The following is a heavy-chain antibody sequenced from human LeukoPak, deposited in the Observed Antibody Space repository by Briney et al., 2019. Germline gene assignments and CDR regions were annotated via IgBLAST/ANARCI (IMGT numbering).Heavy chain of an antibody. V-gene: IGHV1-69*04. CDR1: GGTFSSYA. CDR2: IIPILGIA. CDR3: AREMQITMVRGADAFDI. J-gene: IGHJ3*02. Sequence: ASVKVSCKASGGTFSSYAISWVRQAPGQGLEWMGRIIPILGIANYAQKFQGRVTITADKSTSTAYMELSSLRSEDTAVYYCAREMQITMVRGADAFDIWGQGTMVTVSS. D-gene: IGHD3-10*01.